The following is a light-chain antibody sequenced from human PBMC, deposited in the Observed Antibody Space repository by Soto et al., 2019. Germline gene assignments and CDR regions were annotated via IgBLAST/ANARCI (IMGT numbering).Light chain of an antibody. CDR2: GAS. Sequence: ECVATLSRTTVFLSMGERDTLSCRDSQSVNSTYLAWYQQKPGQAPRLLIYGASNRATGIPERFSGSGSGTDFTLTISSLEPEDFAVYYCQQYGTSPITFGQGTRLEIK. CDR1: QSVNSTY. CDR3: QQYGTSPIT. V-gene: IGKV3-20*01. J-gene: IGKJ5*01.